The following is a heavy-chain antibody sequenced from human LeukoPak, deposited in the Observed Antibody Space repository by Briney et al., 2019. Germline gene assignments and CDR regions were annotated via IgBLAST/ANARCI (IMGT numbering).Heavy chain of an antibody. Sequence: SETLSLTCTVSGGSISSGDYYWSWIRQPPGKGLEWIRYIYYSGSTYYNPSLKSRVTISVDTSKNQFSLKLSSVTAADTAVYYCARHPTTAGRSYYYYYMDVWGKGTTVTVSS. CDR1: GGSISSGDYY. J-gene: IGHJ6*03. CDR2: IYYSGST. V-gene: IGHV4-30-4*08. CDR3: ARHPTTAGRSYYYYYMDV. D-gene: IGHD1-14*01.